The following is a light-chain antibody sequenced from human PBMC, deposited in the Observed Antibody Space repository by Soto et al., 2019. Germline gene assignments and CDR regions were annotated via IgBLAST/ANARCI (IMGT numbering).Light chain of an antibody. J-gene: IGLJ2*01. Sequence: QLVLTQPPSVSGAPGQRVTISCTGSSSNIGAGYDVHWYQKLPGTAPKLLISGNTNRPSGVPDRFSGSKSGTSASLAITGLQAEDEADYYCQSYDNTLGVVFGGGTKVTVL. CDR3: QSYDNTLGVV. V-gene: IGLV1-40*01. CDR2: GNT. CDR1: SSNIGAGYD.